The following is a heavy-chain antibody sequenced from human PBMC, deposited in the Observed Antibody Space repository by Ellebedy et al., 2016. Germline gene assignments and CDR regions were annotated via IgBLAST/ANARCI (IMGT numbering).Heavy chain of an antibody. V-gene: IGHV3-21*01. CDR2: ISSSSSYI. J-gene: IGHJ3*02. CDR3: AREKTILLWFGELQWCAFDI. Sequence: GGSLRLXCAASGFTFSSYAMSWVRQAPGKGLEWVSSISSSSSYIYYADSVKGRFTISRDNAKNSLYLQMNSLRAEDTAVYYCAREKTILLWFGELQWCAFDIWGQGTMVTVSS. D-gene: IGHD3-10*01. CDR1: GFTFSSYA.